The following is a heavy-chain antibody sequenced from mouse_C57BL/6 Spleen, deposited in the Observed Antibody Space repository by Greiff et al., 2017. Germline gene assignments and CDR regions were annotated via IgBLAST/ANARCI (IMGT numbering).Heavy chain of an antibody. J-gene: IGHJ4*01. Sequence: VQLQQSGAELARPGASVKLSCKASGYTFTSYGISWVKQRTGQGLEWIGEIYPRSGNTYYNEKFKGKATLTADKSSSTAYMELRSLTSEDSAGYFCARWGTGTDGDYAMDYWGQGTSVTVSS. CDR1: GYTFTSYG. D-gene: IGHD4-1*01. CDR2: IYPRSGNT. CDR3: ARWGTGTDGDYAMDY. V-gene: IGHV1-81*01.